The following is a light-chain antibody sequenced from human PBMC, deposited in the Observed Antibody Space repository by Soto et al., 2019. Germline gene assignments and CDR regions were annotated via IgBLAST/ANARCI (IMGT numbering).Light chain of an antibody. J-gene: IGKJ3*01. Sequence: EIVLTQSPATLSFSPGERASLSCRASQSVGSSLAWYQHKPGQAPRLLIYDVSNRATGIPARFSGSGSGTDFTLPISSLEPEDFASYYCQQCVSWPQFTFGPGTRLDIK. CDR2: DVS. V-gene: IGKV3-11*01. CDR3: QQCVSWPQFT. CDR1: QSVGSS.